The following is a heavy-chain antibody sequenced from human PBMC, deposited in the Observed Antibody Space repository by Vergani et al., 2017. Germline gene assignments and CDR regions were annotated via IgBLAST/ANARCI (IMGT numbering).Heavy chain of an antibody. CDR1: GFTFSSHA. Sequence: EVQLLQSEGAVVQPGGSLRLSCVASGFTFSSHAMSWVRQGHGQGLEWVSSIKNTGDSTHYADSVKGRFTISRDNSKNTLYLQMNSLRVEDTAVYYWAKDRGGKEKGIAAAGSWFDPWGQGTLVTVSS. CDR2: IKNTGDST. V-gene: IGHV3-23*01. CDR3: AKDRGGKEKGIAAAGSWFDP. D-gene: IGHD6-13*01. J-gene: IGHJ5*02.